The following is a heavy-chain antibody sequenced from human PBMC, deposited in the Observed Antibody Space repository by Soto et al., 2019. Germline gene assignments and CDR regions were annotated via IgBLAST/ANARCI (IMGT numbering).Heavy chain of an antibody. CDR1: GGSISSYY. Sequence: QVQLQESGPGLVKPSETLSLTCTVSGGSISSYYWSWIRQPPGKGLEWIGYIYYSGSTNYNPSLKSRVTISVDTSKNQFSLKLSSVTAADTAVYYCAGEGQQLVRGAFDYWGQGTLVTVSS. D-gene: IGHD6-13*01. CDR3: AGEGQQLVRGAFDY. CDR2: IYYSGST. J-gene: IGHJ4*02. V-gene: IGHV4-59*01.